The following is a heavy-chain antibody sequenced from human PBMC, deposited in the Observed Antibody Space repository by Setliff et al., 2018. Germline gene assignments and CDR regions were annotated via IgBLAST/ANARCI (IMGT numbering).Heavy chain of an antibody. D-gene: IGHD3-10*01. CDR1: GYSFTSYG. CDR2: ISAYNDNK. J-gene: IGHJ6*02. V-gene: IGHV1-18*01. CDR3: ARVVYYASGSSLSYGMDV. Sequence: VKVSCKASGYSFTSYGISWVRQAPGQGLEWMGWISAYNDNKNYAQKFQGRVTMTTDTSTNTVFMELRSLRSDDTAMFYCARVVYYASGSSLSYGMDVWGQGTAVTVSS.